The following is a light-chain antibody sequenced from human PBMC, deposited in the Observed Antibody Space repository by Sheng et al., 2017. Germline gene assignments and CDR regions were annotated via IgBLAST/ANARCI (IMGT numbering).Light chain of an antibody. CDR1: QSLLFSSNSKTY. J-gene: IGKJ5*01. V-gene: IGKV4-1*01. Sequence: DIVMTQSPDFLSVSLGERAAITCKSSQSLLFSSNSKTYLAWYQQKPRQPPTLLMSWASTRESGVPDRFNGSGSGTHFTLTISSLQAEDVAIYYCQQYYSSPTFGQGTRLEIK. CDR3: QQYYSSPT. CDR2: WAS.